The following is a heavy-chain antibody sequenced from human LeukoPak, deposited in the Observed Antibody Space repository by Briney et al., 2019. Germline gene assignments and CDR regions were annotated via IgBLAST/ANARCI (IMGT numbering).Heavy chain of an antibody. Sequence: PGGSLRLSCAASGFTFSSYSMTWVRQAPGKGLEWVSSISSSSSYIYYADSVKGRFTISRDNAKNSLYPQMNSLRAEDTAVYYCARSLSPSEYCSSTSCYNYYYYYGMDVWGQGTTVTVSS. CDR2: ISSSSSYI. J-gene: IGHJ6*02. D-gene: IGHD2-2*02. CDR1: GFTFSSYS. V-gene: IGHV3-21*01. CDR3: ARSLSPSEYCSSTSCYNYYYYYGMDV.